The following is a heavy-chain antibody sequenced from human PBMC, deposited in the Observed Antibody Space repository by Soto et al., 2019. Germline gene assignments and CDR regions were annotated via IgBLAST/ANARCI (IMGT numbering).Heavy chain of an antibody. J-gene: IGHJ4*02. CDR1: GGSISSYY. CDR2: IYYSGST. D-gene: IGHD5-12*01. CDR3: AREGNLGRWLQPLDF. V-gene: IGHV4-59*12. Sequence: SETLSLTCTVSGGSISSYYWSWIRQPPGKGLEWIGYIYYSGSTNYNPSPKSRVTISVDTSKNQFSLKLSSVTAADTAVYFCAREGNLGRWLQPLDFWGQGTLVTVSS.